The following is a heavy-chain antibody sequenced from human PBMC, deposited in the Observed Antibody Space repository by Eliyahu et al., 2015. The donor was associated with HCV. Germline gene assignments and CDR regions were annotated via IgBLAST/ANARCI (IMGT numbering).Heavy chain of an antibody. J-gene: IGHJ4*02. V-gene: IGHV3-49*03. CDR1: GFXFXXXA. Sequence: EVQLVESGXGLVQPGRSLRLSCXASGFXFXXXAVSWFRQAPGKGXEWVGFVRRTDYRGTAESAASVKGRFTVSRDDSKSIAFLQMNSLKIEDTAVYYCSGGVRDSESYYYKYWGQGILVTVSS. D-gene: IGHD1-26*01. CDR3: SGGVRDSESYYYKY. CDR2: VRRTDYRGTA.